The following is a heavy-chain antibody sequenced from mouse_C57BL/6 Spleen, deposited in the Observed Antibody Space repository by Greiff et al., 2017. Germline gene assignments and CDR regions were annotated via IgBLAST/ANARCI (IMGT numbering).Heavy chain of an antibody. D-gene: IGHD2-2*01. V-gene: IGHV1-26*01. CDR2: INPNNGGT. CDR3: ARGGYHDY. CDR1: GYTFTDYY. J-gene: IGHJ2*01. Sequence: EVQLQQSGPELVKPGASVKISCKASGYTFTDYYMNWVKQSHGKSLEWIGDINPNNGGTSYNQKFKGKATLTVDQSSSTAYMELRSLTSEDSAVYYCARGGYHDYWGQGTTLTVSS.